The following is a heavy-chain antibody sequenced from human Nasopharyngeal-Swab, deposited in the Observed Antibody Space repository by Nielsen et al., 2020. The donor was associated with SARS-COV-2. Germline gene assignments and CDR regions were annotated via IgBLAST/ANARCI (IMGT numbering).Heavy chain of an antibody. CDR2: IYWHDER. V-gene: IGHV2-5*04. CDR3: VHAGDSSSVRFDP. Sequence: SGPTLANPPETLRLTCTFSGFSLRTSGVGVGWIRQPPGKALEWLALIYWHDERCYRPSLKSSLTISKDTSKNQVVLTMTNMDPVDTGTYYCVHAGDSSSVRFDPWGQGTLVTVSS. D-gene: IGHD6-13*01. J-gene: IGHJ5*02. CDR1: GFSLRTSGVG.